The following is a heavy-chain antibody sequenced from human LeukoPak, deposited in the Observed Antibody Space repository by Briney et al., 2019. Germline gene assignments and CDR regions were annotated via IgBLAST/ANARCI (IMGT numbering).Heavy chain of an antibody. Sequence: LRLSCAASGFTFDDYAMHWVGQAPGQGLEWVSSISWNSGSKDYADSVKGRFTISRDNAKNSLYLQMNSLRPEDTAFYYCAKFSYYYDSSGYFDKWGQGTLVTVSS. CDR1: GFTFDDYA. CDR3: AKFSYYYDSSGYFDK. J-gene: IGHJ4*02. V-gene: IGHV3-9*01. CDR2: ISWNSGSK. D-gene: IGHD3-22*01.